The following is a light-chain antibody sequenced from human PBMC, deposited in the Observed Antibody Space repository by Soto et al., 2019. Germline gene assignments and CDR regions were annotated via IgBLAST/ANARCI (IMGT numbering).Light chain of an antibody. CDR2: GAS. CDR1: QSVSSSY. CDR3: QQYNKWPLIT. Sequence: EIVLTQSPATLSLSPGERASLSCTASQSVSSSYLAWYQQKPGQAPRLLIYGASSRATGIPDRFSGSGSGTDFTLTISGLQSEDFAIYYCQQYNKWPLITFGQGTRLEIK. V-gene: IGKV3-20*01. J-gene: IGKJ5*01.